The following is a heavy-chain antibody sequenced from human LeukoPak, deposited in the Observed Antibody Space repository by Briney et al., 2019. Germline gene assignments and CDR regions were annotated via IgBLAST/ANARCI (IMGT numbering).Heavy chain of an antibody. CDR2: INPNSGGT. D-gene: IGHD6-13*01. Sequence: ASVKVSCKASGYTFTGYYMHWVRQAPGQGLEWMGWINPNSGGTNYAQKFQGRVTMTRDTSISTAYMELGSLRSEDTAVYYCARQFIAAAGTVAFDIWGQGTMVTVSS. CDR1: GYTFTGYY. CDR3: ARQFIAAAGTVAFDI. J-gene: IGHJ3*02. V-gene: IGHV1-2*02.